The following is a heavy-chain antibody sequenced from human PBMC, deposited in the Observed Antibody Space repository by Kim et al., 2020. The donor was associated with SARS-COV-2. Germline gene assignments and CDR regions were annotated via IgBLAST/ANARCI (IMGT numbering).Heavy chain of an antibody. CDR1: GFSFGTYA. V-gene: IGHV3-23*01. J-gene: IGHJ4*02. Sequence: GGSLRLSCATSGFSFGTYAMKWVRQAPGKGLEWVSSIRGTDGSTFYADSVKGRFTISRDNSQNTLYLQMNSLRSEDTAVYYCAKGRGGGNVLDVDYWGQGTLVMVSS. CDR3: AKGRGGGNVLDVDY. CDR2: IRGTDGST. D-gene: IGHD3-3*01.